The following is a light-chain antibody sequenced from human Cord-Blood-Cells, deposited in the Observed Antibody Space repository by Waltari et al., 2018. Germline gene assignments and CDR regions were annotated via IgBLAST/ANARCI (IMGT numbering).Light chain of an antibody. Sequence: QSALTQPATVSGSPGQSITISCTGTSSVVGGYNYFSWYQQHPGKAPKLIIYDVSNRPSGVSNRFSGSKSGNTASLTISGLQAEDEADYYCSSYTSSSVVFGGGTKLTVL. V-gene: IGLV2-14*01. CDR3: SSYTSSSVV. CDR2: DVS. J-gene: IGLJ2*01. CDR1: SSVVGGYNY.